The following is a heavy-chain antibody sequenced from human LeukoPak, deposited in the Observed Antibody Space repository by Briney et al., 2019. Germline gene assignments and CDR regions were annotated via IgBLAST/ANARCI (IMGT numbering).Heavy chain of an antibody. D-gene: IGHD5-24*01. CDR3: ARDVEMATITGFDY. CDR1: GDYISSGYY. Sequence: SETLSLTCTVSGDYISSGYYWGWIRQPPGKGLEWIGSIYHSGSTYYNPSLKSRVTISVDTSKNQFSLKLSSVTAADTAVYYCARDVEMATITGFDYWGQGTLVTVSS. V-gene: IGHV4-38-2*02. CDR2: IYHSGST. J-gene: IGHJ4*02.